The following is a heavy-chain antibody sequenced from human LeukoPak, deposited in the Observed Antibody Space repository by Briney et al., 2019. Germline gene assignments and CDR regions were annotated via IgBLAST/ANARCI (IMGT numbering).Heavy chain of an antibody. CDR1: GFTFRSFG. D-gene: IGHD3-22*01. J-gene: IGHJ2*01. Sequence: GGSLRLSCAASGFTFRSFGMHWVRQAPGKGLEWVAVIWYDGSNKYYADSVKGRFTFSRDNSKNTLYLQMNSLRAGDTAVYYCARSKWLPYWYFDLWGRGTLVTVSS. CDR2: IWYDGSNK. CDR3: ARSKWLPYWYFDL. V-gene: IGHV3-33*01.